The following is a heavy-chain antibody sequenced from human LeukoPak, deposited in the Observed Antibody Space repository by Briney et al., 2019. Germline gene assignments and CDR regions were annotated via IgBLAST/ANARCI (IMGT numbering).Heavy chain of an antibody. CDR3: ARGYYYDSSEDY. CDR1: GYSFTSYW. CDR2: IDPSDSYT. Sequence: GESLRISCEGSGYSFTSYWISWVRQMPGKGLEWMGRIDPSDSYTNYSPSFQGHVTISADKSISTAYPQWSSLKASDTAMYYCARGYYYDSSEDYWGQGTLVTVSS. D-gene: IGHD3-22*01. V-gene: IGHV5-10-1*01. J-gene: IGHJ4*02.